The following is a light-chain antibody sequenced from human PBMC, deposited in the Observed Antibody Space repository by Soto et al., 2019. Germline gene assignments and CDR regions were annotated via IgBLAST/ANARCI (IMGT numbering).Light chain of an antibody. Sequence: DIVLTQSPGTLSLSPGERATLSCRASQNVNNNYLAWYQQKPGQAPRLLIRGASSRATGLPYRFSGSGSGTAFTLTISSLEPEDFAVYYCHQYGSSPGTFGQGTKLEIK. CDR2: GAS. V-gene: IGKV3-20*01. CDR1: QNVNNNY. CDR3: HQYGSSPGT. J-gene: IGKJ2*01.